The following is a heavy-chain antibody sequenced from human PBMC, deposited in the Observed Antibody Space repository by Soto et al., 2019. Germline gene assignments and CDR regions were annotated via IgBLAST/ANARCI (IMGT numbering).Heavy chain of an antibody. CDR2: IIPIFGIA. CDR1: GGTFSRYS. Sequence: QVQLVQSGAEVKKPGSSVKVSCKASGGTFSRYSITWVRQAPGHGLEWIGRIIPIFGIASYAQKFQGRVTITAGESTSTAYMGLSSLRSDDTAVYYCAGEDRDRETGLVPAAIDGMDVWGQGTTVTVSS. J-gene: IGHJ6*02. D-gene: IGHD2-2*01. V-gene: IGHV1-69*08. CDR3: AGEDRDRETGLVPAAIDGMDV.